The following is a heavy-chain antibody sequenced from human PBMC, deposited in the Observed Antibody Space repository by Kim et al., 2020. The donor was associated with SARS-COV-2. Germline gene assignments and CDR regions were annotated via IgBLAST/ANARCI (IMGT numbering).Heavy chain of an antibody. V-gene: IGHV3-30-3*01. J-gene: IGHJ4*02. CDR3: ARDMLKWELLRPAY. CDR2: ISYDGSNK. D-gene: IGHD1-26*01. Sequence: GGSLRLSCAASGFTFSSYAMHWVRQAPGKGLEWVAVISYDGSNKYYADSVKGRFTISRDNSKNTLYLQMNSLRAEDTAVYYCARDMLKWELLRPAYWGQG. CDR1: GFTFSSYA.